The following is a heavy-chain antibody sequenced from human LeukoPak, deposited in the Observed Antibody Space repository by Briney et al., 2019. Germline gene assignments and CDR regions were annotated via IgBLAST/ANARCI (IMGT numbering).Heavy chain of an antibody. Sequence: PSETLSLTCTVSGGSISSSSYYWGWIRQPPGKGLKWIGSIYYSGSTYYNPSLKSRVTISVDTSKNQFSLKLSSVTAADTAVYYCARGGVVAQDYWGQGTLVTVSS. D-gene: IGHD5-12*01. V-gene: IGHV4-39*07. CDR3: ARGGVVAQDY. CDR2: IYYSGST. CDR1: GGSISSSSYY. J-gene: IGHJ4*02.